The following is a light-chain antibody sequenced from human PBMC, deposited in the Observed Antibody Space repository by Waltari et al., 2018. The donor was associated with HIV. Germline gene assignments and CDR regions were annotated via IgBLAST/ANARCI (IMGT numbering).Light chain of an antibody. CDR3: QTWDTGIRV. Sequence: QLVLTQSPSASASLGASVKFTCTLSSGHSKYDIAWHQQQPEKGPRYLMKLNSDGSHSKGDGIPDRFSGSSSGAERYLTISSLQSEDEADYYCQTWDTGIRVFGGGTKLTVL. CDR1: SGHSKYD. J-gene: IGLJ3*02. V-gene: IGLV4-69*01. CDR2: LNSDGSH.